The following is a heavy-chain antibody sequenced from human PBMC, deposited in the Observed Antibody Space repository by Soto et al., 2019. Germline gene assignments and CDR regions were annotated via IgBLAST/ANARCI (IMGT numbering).Heavy chain of an antibody. CDR3: ATAYVYDFENSNYYRDAFDI. Sequence: GESLKISCNASGYSFSFYWIGWVRQMPGKGLEWMAIMYPDDSDIRYSPSFEAHVTISADKSTSTAFLQWSSLKASDTAMYYCATAYVYDFENSNYYRDAFDIWGQGTLVTVSS. V-gene: IGHV5-51*01. CDR2: MYPDDSDI. D-gene: IGHD3-22*01. J-gene: IGHJ3*02. CDR1: GYSFSFYW.